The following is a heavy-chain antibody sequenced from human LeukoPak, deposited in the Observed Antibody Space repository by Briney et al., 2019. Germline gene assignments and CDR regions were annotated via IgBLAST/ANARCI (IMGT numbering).Heavy chain of an antibody. CDR2: INPSGGSA. V-gene: IGHV1-46*01. CDR3: ARGIILTGGNYYYYYYYMDV. Sequence: ASVKVSCKASGYTFTSFYLHWVRQAPGPGLEWMGIINPSGGSANYAQKFQGRVTITTDESTSTAYMELSSLRSEDTAVYYCARGIILTGGNYYYYYYYMDVWGKGTTVTVSS. J-gene: IGHJ6*03. D-gene: IGHD3-9*01. CDR1: GYTFTSFY.